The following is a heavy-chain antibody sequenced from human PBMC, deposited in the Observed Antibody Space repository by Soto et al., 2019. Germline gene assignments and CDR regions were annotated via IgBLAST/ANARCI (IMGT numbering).Heavy chain of an antibody. CDR3: ASREEARPF. D-gene: IGHD6-6*01. Sequence: QVQLQESGPGLVSPLGTLSLTCAVSGGSINTDSWWTWVRQPPGKGLEWIGEIHRSRGTNYNSSPKSPVTISIDRSTNHFSLRLYSVTAADMAVYYCASREEARPFWGQGTLVTVSS. V-gene: IGHV4-4*02. J-gene: IGHJ4*02. CDR1: GGSINTDSW. CDR2: IHRSRGT.